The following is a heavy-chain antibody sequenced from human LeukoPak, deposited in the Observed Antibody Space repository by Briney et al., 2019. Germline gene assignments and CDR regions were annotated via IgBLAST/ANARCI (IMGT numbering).Heavy chain of an antibody. V-gene: IGHV3-21*01. J-gene: IGHJ4*02. CDR2: ISSSSSYI. D-gene: IGHD3/OR15-3a*01. CDR1: GFTFSSYS. Sequence: GESLTLSCAASGFTFSSYSMNWVRQPPGKGLEWVSSISSSSSYIYYADSVKGRFTISSDNAKNSLYLQMNSLRAEDTAVYYCARGDDFSGDYRGQGALGTVSS. CDR3: ARGDDFSGDY.